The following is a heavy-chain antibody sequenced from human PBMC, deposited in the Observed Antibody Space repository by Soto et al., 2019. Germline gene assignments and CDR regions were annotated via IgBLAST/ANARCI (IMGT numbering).Heavy chain of an antibody. V-gene: IGHV1-8*01. J-gene: IGHJ4*02. Sequence: QVQLVQSGAEVKKPGASVKVSCKASGYTFTSYDINWVRQATGQGLEWMGWMNPNSGNTGYAQKFQGRVTMTRNTSISTAYMELSSLRSEDTAVYYCARWKHLGYCSSTSCYASYGFDYWGQGTLVTVSS. CDR1: GYTFTSYD. CDR2: MNPNSGNT. CDR3: ARWKHLGYCSSTSCYASYGFDY. D-gene: IGHD2-2*01.